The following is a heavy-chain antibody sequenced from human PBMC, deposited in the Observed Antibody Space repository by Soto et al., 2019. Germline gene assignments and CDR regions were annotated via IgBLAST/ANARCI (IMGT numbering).Heavy chain of an antibody. J-gene: IGHJ5*02. CDR2: INHSGST. CDR3: ARGPYYDILSGGGRWFDP. D-gene: IGHD3-9*01. CDR1: GGSFSGYY. V-gene: IGHV4-34*01. Sequence: PSETLSLTCAVYGGSFSGYYWSWIRQPPGKGLEWIGEINHSGSTNYNPSLKSRVTISVDTSKNQFSLKLSSVTAADTAVYYCARGPYYDILSGGGRWFDPWGQGNLVTVSS.